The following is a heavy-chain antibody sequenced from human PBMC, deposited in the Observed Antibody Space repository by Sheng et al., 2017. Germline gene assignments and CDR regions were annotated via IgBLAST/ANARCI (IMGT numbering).Heavy chain of an antibody. Sequence: EVQLVETGGGLIPAWGVPWRLSCAASGFTVSSNYMSWVRQAPGKGLEWVSVIYSGGSTYYADLREGRFTISRDNSKNTLYLQMNSLRAEDTAVYYCARDMGSSYLSAFDYLGPRGQWSPSLQ. V-gene: IGHV3-53*02. CDR2: IYSGGST. CDR1: GFTVSSNY. CDR3: ARDMGSSYLSAFDY. D-gene: IGHD1-26*01. J-gene: IGHJ3*02.